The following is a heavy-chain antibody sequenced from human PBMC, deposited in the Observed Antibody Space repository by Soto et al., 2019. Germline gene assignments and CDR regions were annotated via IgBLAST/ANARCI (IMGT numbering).Heavy chain of an antibody. J-gene: IGHJ3*02. D-gene: IGHD2-2*01. CDR3: ARHHCSSTSCYSDI. V-gene: IGHV5-51*01. Sequence: GASLKISCQGSAYSFTSYWIGWVRQMPGKGLEWMGITYPGDSDTRYSPLFQGQVTISADKSISTAYLQWSSLKASDTAMYYCARHHCSSTSCYSDIWGQGTMVTVSS. CDR2: TYPGDSDT. CDR1: AYSFTSYW.